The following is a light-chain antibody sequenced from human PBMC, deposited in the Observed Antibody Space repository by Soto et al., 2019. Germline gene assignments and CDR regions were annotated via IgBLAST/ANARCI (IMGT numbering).Light chain of an antibody. J-gene: IGLJ1*01. CDR2: DVS. CDR1: SSDVGSYNY. V-gene: IGLV2-14*01. CDR3: SSYTTSRTYV. Sequence: QSVLTQPASVSGSPGQSITISCTGTSSDVGSYNYVSWYQQHPGKAPKVMIYDVSNRPSGVSYRFSGSKSGNTASLTISGLQAEDEADYYCSSYTTSRTYVFGTGTKLTVL.